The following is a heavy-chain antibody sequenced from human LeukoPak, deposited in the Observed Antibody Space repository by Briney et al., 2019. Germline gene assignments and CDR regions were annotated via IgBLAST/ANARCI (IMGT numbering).Heavy chain of an antibody. Sequence: GGSLRLSCAASGFMFNGYSMTWVRQASGKGLEWVSYISGGSDYIYYTDSVKGRFTISRDNAKKSLYLQLNSLRVEDTAVYYCARWGLGPSFDSWGQGTLVTVSS. CDR1: GFMFNGYS. D-gene: IGHD1-26*01. CDR2: ISGGSDYI. J-gene: IGHJ4*02. CDR3: ARWGLGPSFDS. V-gene: IGHV3-21*01.